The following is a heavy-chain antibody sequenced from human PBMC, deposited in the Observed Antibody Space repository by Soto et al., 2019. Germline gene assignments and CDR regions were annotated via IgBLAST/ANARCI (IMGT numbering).Heavy chain of an antibody. J-gene: IGHJ1*01. V-gene: IGHV4-59*08. D-gene: IGHD6-13*01. CDR3: ASSRSSSWYVVRRGAEYFQH. Sequence: SETLSLTCTVSGGSISSYYWSWIRQPPGKGLEWIGYIYYSGSTNYNPSLKSRVTISVDTSKNQFSLKLSSVTAADTAVYYCASSRSSSWYVVRRGAEYFQHWGQGTLVTVSS. CDR2: IYYSGST. CDR1: GGSISSYY.